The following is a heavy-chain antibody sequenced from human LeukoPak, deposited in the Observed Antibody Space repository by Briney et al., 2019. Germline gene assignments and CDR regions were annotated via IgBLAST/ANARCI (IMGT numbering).Heavy chain of an antibody. V-gene: IGHV3-23*01. Sequence: PGGPLSLSCAAPGSPFGTNAWTWFRQPPGKGLEWVSAISGSGGSTYYADSVKGRFTISRDNSKNTLYLQMNSLRAEDTAVYYCAKDNGYSSTREDYWGQGTLVTVSS. J-gene: IGHJ4*02. D-gene: IGHD6-13*01. CDR3: AKDNGYSSTREDY. CDR2: ISGSGGST. CDR1: GSPFGTNA.